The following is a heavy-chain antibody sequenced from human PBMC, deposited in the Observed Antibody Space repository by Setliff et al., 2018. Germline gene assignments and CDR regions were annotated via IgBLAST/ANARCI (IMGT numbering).Heavy chain of an antibody. V-gene: IGHV4-34*01. CDR2: INHSGST. J-gene: IGHJ2*01. CDR3: ASLGIRDWYFDL. CDR1: GGSFSGYY. D-gene: IGHD3-16*01. Sequence: PSETLSLTCAVYGGSFSGYYWSWIRQPPGKGLEWIGEINHSGSTNYNPSVKSRVTMSVDTSKNQFSLKLSSVTAADTAVYYCASLGIRDWYFDLWVRGTLVTVSS.